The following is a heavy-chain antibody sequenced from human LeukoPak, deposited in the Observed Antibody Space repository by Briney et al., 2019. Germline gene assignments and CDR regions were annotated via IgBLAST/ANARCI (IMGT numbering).Heavy chain of an antibody. V-gene: IGHV3-23*01. D-gene: IGHD4-17*01. CDR2: ISGSGGTT. CDR1: GFTFSSYA. CDR3: AKGLTVVTTYYFDH. J-gene: IGHJ4*02. Sequence: GGSLRLSCAASGFTFSSYAMSWVRRAPGKGLEWGSVISGSGGTTYYADSVEGRFTISRGNSKNPLYLQMNSLRAEDTAVYYCAKGLTVVTTYYFDHWGQGTLVTVSS.